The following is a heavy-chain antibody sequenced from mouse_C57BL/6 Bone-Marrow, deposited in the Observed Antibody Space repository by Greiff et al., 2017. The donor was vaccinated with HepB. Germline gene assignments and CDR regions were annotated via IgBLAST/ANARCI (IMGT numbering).Heavy chain of an antibody. CDR1: GYTFTSYW. CDR3: ARLLPYGWYFDV. D-gene: IGHD1-1*01. CDR2: IYPSDSET. Sequence: QVQLQQPGAELVRPGSSVKLSCKASGYTFTSYWMDWVKQRPGQGLEWIGNIYPSDSETHYNQKFKDKATLTVDKSSSTAYMQLSSLTSEDSAVYYCARLLPYGWYFDVWGTGTTVSVSS. V-gene: IGHV1-61*01. J-gene: IGHJ1*03.